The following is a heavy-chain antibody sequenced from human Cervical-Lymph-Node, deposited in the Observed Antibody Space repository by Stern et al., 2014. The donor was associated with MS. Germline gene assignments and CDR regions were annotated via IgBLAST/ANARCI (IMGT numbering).Heavy chain of an antibody. J-gene: IGHJ4*02. CDR3: ARDGEHSSGQRH. CDR2: IIPILGIA. D-gene: IGHD6-19*01. Sequence: VQLVESGAEVKKPGSSVKVSCKASGGTFSSYTISWVRQAPGQGLEWMGRIIPILGIANYAQKFQGRVTITADKSTSTAYMELSSLRSEDTAVYYCARDGEHSSGQRHWGQGTLVTVSS. V-gene: IGHV1-69*09. CDR1: GGTFSSYT.